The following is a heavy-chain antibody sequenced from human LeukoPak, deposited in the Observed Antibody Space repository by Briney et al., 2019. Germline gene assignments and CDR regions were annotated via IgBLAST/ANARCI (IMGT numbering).Heavy chain of an antibody. D-gene: IGHD2-2*01. V-gene: IGHV1-8*03. CDR1: GYTFTSYD. Sequence: ASVNVSCKASGYTFTSYDINWVRQATGQGLEWMGWMNPNSGNTGYAQKFQGRVTITRNTSISTAYMELSSLRSEDTAVYYCARLVVVVPAASYMDVWGKGTTVTVSS. CDR2: MNPNSGNT. CDR3: ARLVVVVPAASYMDV. J-gene: IGHJ6*03.